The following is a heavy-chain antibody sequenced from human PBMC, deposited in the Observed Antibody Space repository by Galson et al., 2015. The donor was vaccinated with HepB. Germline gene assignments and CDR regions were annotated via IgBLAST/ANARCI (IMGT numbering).Heavy chain of an antibody. CDR3: TTDCSSTSCLGDGAFHI. CDR2: IQSPLRAGTT. V-gene: IGHV3-15*01. CDR1: GFGFSHAW. D-gene: IGHD2-2*01. Sequence: SLRLSCAASGFGFSHAWMSWLRQAPGNGLVRVGRIQSPLRAGTTAFAAPAQARSPVSRDDSSNTLSQQQNSLRTEDTAIYLWTTDCSSTSCLGDGAFHIWGQGTMVTVSP. J-gene: IGHJ3*02.